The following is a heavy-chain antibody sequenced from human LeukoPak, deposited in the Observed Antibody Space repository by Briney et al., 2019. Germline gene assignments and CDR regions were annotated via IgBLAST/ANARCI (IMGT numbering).Heavy chain of an antibody. V-gene: IGHV3-49*03. CDR2: IRSKAYGGTT. CDR3: TREYSSGWTSAYFDY. J-gene: IGHJ4*02. D-gene: IGHD6-19*01. CDR1: GGSFSSSNYY. Sequence: LSLTCTVSGGSFSSSNYYWGWIRQAPGKGLEWVGFIRSKAYGGTTEYAASVKGRFTISRDDSKSIAYLQMNSLKTEDTAVYYCTREYSSGWTSAYFDYWGQGTLVTVSS.